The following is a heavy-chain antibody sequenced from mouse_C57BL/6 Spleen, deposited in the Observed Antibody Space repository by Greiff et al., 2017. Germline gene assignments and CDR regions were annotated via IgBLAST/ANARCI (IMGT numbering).Heavy chain of an antibody. J-gene: IGHJ1*03. Sequence: EVKLEESGPGVVKPSQSLSLTCSVTGYSITSGYYWNWIRQFPGNKLEWMGYISYDGSNNYNPSLKNRISITRDTSKNQFFLKLNSVTTEDTATDYCARGGGYGGDFDVWGTGTTVTVSS. CDR1: GYSITSGYY. CDR3: ARGGGYGGDFDV. D-gene: IGHD2-2*01. V-gene: IGHV3-6*01. CDR2: ISYDGSN.